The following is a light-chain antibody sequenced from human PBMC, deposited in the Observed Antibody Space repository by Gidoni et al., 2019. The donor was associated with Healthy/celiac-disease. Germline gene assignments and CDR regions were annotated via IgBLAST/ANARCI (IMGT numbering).Light chain of an antibody. CDR1: QSVSSN. J-gene: IGKJ5*01. CDR2: GAS. V-gene: IGKV3-15*01. Sequence: EIVMTQSPATLSVSPGERATLACRASQSVSSNLAWYQQKPGQATRLLIYGASTRAIGSPARFSGSGSGTEFTLTISSRQSEDFAVYYCQQYNNWLPITFGQGTRLEIK. CDR3: QQYNNWLPIT.